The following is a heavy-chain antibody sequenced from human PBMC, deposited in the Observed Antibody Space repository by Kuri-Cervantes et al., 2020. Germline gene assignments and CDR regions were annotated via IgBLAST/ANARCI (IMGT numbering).Heavy chain of an antibody. V-gene: IGHV3-11*04. Sequence: GESLKISCAASGFTFSDYYMSWLRQAPGKGLEWVSYISSSGSYIYYADSVKGRFTISRDNAKNSLYLQMNSLRAEDTAVYYCARVGVLLWFGELSLDIWGQGTMVTVSS. CDR2: ISSSGSYI. J-gene: IGHJ3*02. D-gene: IGHD3-10*01. CDR3: ARVGVLLWFGELSLDI. CDR1: GFTFSDYY.